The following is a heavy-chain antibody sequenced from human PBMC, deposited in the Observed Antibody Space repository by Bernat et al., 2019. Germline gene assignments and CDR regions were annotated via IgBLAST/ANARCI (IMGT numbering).Heavy chain of an antibody. D-gene: IGHD3-10*01. CDR2: INSDGSST. J-gene: IGHJ4*02. V-gene: IGHV3-74*01. Sequence: EVQLVESGGGLVQPGGSLRLSCAASGFTLSSNWMHWVRQAPGKGLVWVSRINSDGSSTSHADSVKGRFTISRDNAKNTLYLQMNSLRAEDTTVYYCARGREGSGSGSSPLDYWGRGTLVTVSS. CDR1: GFTLSSNW. CDR3: ARGREGSGSGSSPLDY.